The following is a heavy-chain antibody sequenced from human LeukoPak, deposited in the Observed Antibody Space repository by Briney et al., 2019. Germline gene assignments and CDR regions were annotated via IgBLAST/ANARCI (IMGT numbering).Heavy chain of an antibody. D-gene: IGHD6-19*01. Sequence: GGXLRLSCAASGFTFSSYWTHWVRQAPGKGLVWVSRINSDGSSTSYADSVKGRFTISRDNAKNTLYLQMNSLRAEDTAVYYCARAMTAVAGSYYFDYWGQGTLVTVSS. V-gene: IGHV3-74*01. CDR1: GFTFSSYW. J-gene: IGHJ4*02. CDR3: ARAMTAVAGSYYFDY. CDR2: INSDGSST.